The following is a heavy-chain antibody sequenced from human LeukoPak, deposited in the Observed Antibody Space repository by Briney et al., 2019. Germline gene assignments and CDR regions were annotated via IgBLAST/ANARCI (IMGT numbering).Heavy chain of an antibody. CDR3: ARVGAARSIDY. J-gene: IGHJ4*02. V-gene: IGHV3-21*01. Sequence: GGSLRLSCVASGFTFSSYSMNWVRQAQGKGLEWVSFISSSSSYIYYADSVKGRFTISRDNAKNSLYLQMNSLRAEDTAVYYCARVGAARSIDYWGQGTLVTVSS. CDR2: ISSSSSYI. D-gene: IGHD3-10*01. CDR1: GFTFSSYS.